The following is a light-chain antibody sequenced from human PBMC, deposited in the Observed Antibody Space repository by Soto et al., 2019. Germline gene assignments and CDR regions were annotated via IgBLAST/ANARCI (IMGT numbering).Light chain of an antibody. CDR3: SLYTASSTLV. CDR2: DVS. V-gene: IGLV2-14*03. Sequence: QSALTQPASVSASPGQSITISCTGTSSDVGTYKYLSWYQHHPDKAPKLMIYDVSNRPSGVSNRFSGSKSGNTAALIISGLQPEDEADYYCSLYTASSTLVFGGGTKVTVL. J-gene: IGLJ2*01. CDR1: SSDVGTYKY.